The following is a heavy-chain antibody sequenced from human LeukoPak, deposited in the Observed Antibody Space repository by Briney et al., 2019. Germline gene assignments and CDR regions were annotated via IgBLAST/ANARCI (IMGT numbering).Heavy chain of an antibody. D-gene: IGHD1-26*01. J-gene: IGHJ4*02. CDR2: IWSDGTHK. V-gene: IGHV3-33*06. Sequence: GGPLRLSCAASGFTFNTYGMHWVRQAPGKGLEGAAVIWSDGTHKYYSDSVKGRFTISRDNSKNTLYLEMNSLRVEDTAVYYCAKSNSESQTTVGNWGQGTLVTVSS. CDR3: AKSNSESQTTVGN. CDR1: GFTFNTYG.